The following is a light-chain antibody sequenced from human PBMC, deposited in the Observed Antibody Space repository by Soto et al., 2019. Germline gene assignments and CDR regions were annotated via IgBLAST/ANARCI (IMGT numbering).Light chain of an antibody. CDR2: GAS. V-gene: IGKV3-15*01. J-gene: IGKJ4*01. CDR3: QQYNSWPLT. Sequence: ETVMTQSPATLSMSPGERATLSCRASQSLNSDLAWYQQKPGQAPRLLIYGASTRANGIPGRFSGSGSGTEFTLTISSLQSEDFAVYYCQQYNSWPLTFGGGTKVDIK. CDR1: QSLNSD.